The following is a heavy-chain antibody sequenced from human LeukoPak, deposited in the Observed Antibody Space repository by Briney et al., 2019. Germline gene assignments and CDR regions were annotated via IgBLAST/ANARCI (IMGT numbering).Heavy chain of an antibody. V-gene: IGHV1-2*02. CDR2: INPNSGGT. J-gene: IGHJ5*02. CDR1: GYTFTGYY. D-gene: IGHD2-2*01. Sequence: GASVKVSCKASGYTFTGYYMHWVRQAPGQGLEWMGWINPNSGGTNYAQKFQGRVTMTRDTSISTAYMELSRLRSDDTAVYYCARDLGGVVVPAANWFDPWGQGTLVTVSS. CDR3: ARDLGGVVVPAANWFDP.